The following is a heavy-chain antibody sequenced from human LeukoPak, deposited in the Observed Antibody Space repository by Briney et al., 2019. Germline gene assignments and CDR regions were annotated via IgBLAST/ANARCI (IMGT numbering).Heavy chain of an antibody. J-gene: IGHJ4*02. CDR3: AESSWHN. D-gene: IGHD6-13*01. Sequence: GGSLRLSCAASGFSFSNYGMNWVSQAPGKGLEWVSYISATSDIYYGDSVKGRFTISRDNVKNSLDLQMNTLRAEDSAVYYCAESSWHNWGQGTLVTVSS. CDR1: GFSFSNYG. V-gene: IGHV3-48*01. CDR2: ISATSDI.